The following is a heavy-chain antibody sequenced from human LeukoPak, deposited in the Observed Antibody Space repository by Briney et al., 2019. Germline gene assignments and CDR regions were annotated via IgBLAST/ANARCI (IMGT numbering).Heavy chain of an antibody. Sequence: GGSLRFSCAASGFTFSSYSMNWVRQAPGKGLEWVSSISSSSSYIYYADSVKGRFTISRDNAKNSLYLQMNSLRAEDTAVYYCAREGQYGDSGGPNDAFDIWGQGTMVTVSS. J-gene: IGHJ3*02. V-gene: IGHV3-21*01. D-gene: IGHD3-22*01. CDR2: ISSSSSYI. CDR3: AREGQYGDSGGPNDAFDI. CDR1: GFTFSSYS.